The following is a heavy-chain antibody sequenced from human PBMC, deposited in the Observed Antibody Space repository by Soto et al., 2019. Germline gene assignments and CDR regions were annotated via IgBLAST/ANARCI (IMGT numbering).Heavy chain of an antibody. J-gene: IGHJ4*02. Sequence: EVQLVESGGDLVQPGGSLRLSCAGSGFTFSDHYLDWVRQAPGKGLEWVGRTRNKARSYTTEDAASVKGSFTISRDDSKNSVYLQMSSLKTEDTVVYYCARGFCSGATCYSGDYWGQGTLVTVSS. D-gene: IGHD2-15*01. V-gene: IGHV3-72*01. CDR3: ARGFCSGATCYSGDY. CDR2: TRNKARSYTT. CDR1: GFTFSDHY.